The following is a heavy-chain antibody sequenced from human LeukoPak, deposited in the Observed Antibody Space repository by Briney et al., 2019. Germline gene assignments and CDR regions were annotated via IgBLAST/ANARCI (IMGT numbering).Heavy chain of an antibody. CDR3: AISQGSYYDTSGYLGGDY. Sequence: ASVKVSCKASGYTFTNYGIFWLRQAPGQGLEWMGWISAYSGNTNYAQKLQGRVTMTTETSTSTAYMELESLRSDDTAVYYCAISQGSYYDTSGYLGGDYWGQETLVTVSS. V-gene: IGHV1-18*01. J-gene: IGHJ4*02. CDR1: GYTFTNYG. CDR2: ISAYSGNT. D-gene: IGHD3-22*01.